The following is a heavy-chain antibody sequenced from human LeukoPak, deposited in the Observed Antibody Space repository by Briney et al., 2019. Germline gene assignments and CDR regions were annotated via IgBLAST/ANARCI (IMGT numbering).Heavy chain of an antibody. V-gene: IGHV3-7*04. CDR1: GLPFSSYW. Sequence: PGGSLRLSCVASGLPFSSYWMTWVRQAPGKGLEWVANIKQDGSKKSYVDSVKGRFTISRDNAKNSLYLQMNSLRAEDTAIYYCTRVGYIDEGIDYWGQGSLVTASS. CDR2: IKQDGSKK. D-gene: IGHD5-24*01. J-gene: IGHJ4*02. CDR3: TRVGYIDEGIDY.